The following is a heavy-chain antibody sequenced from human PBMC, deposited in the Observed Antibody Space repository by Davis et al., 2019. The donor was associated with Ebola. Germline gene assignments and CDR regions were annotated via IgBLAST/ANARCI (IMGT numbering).Heavy chain of an antibody. CDR1: GFTFSSYA. Sequence: GESLKISCAASGFTFSSYAMSWVRQASGKGLEWVGRIRSKANSYATAYAASVKGRFTISRDDSKNTLYLQMNSLKTEDTAVYYCTTGRAGFDYWGQGTLVTVSS. CDR2: IRSKANSYAT. J-gene: IGHJ4*02. V-gene: IGHV3-73*01. CDR3: TTGRAGFDY.